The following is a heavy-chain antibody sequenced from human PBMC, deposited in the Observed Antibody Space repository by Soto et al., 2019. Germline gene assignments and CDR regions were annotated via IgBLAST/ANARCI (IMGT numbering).Heavy chain of an antibody. Sequence: ASVKVSCKASGYTFTSYAMHWVRQAPGQRLEWMGGFDPEDGETIYAQKFQGRVTMTEDTSTDTAYMELSSLRSEDTAVYYCATATFYGDYSLHIDCWGQGTLVTVSS. V-gene: IGHV1-24*01. CDR3: ATATFYGDYSLHIDC. J-gene: IGHJ4*02. CDR1: GYTFTSYA. D-gene: IGHD4-17*01. CDR2: FDPEDGET.